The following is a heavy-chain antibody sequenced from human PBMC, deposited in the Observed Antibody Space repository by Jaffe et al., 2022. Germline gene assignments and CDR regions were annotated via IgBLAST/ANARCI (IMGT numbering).Heavy chain of an antibody. CDR2: ISSSSSYI. V-gene: IGHV3-21*01. Sequence: EVQLVESGGGLVKPGGSLRLSCAASGFTFSSYSMNWVRQAPGKGLEWVSSISSSSSYIYYADSVKGRFTISRDNAKNSLYLQMNSLRAEDTAVYYCARVEYCSSTSCYYFDYWGQGTLVTVSS. J-gene: IGHJ4*02. CDR1: GFTFSSYS. D-gene: IGHD2-2*01. CDR3: ARVEYCSSTSCYYFDY.